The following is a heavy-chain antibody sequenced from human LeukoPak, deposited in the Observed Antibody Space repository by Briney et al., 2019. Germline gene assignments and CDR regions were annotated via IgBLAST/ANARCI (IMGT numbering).Heavy chain of an antibody. Sequence: SETLSLTCAVYGGSFSGYYWSWIRQPPGKGLEWIGEINHSGSTNYNPSLKSRVTISVDTSKNQFSLKLSSVTAADTAVYYCARTYYYDRTFDYWGQGTLVTVSS. J-gene: IGHJ4*02. D-gene: IGHD3-22*01. CDR3: ARTYYYDRTFDY. CDR2: INHSGST. CDR1: GGSFSGYY. V-gene: IGHV4-34*01.